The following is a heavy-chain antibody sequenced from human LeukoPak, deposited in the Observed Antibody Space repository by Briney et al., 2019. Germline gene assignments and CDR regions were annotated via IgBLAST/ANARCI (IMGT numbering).Heavy chain of an antibody. Sequence: GGSLRLSCAASGFTFSSYGMHWVRQAPGKGLEWVAVIWYDGSNKYYADSVKGRFTISRDNSKNTLYLQMNSLRAEDTAVYYCARVWGILAHDAFDIWGQGTMVTVSS. CDR3: ARVWGILAHDAFDI. V-gene: IGHV3-33*08. CDR1: GFTFSSYG. D-gene: IGHD3-16*01. J-gene: IGHJ3*02. CDR2: IWYDGSNK.